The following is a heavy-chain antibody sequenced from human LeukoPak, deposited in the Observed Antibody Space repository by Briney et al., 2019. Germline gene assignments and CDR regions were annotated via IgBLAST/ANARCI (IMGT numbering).Heavy chain of an antibody. CDR1: GFTFSSYS. Sequence: GSLRLSCAASGFTFSSYSMNWVRQAPGKGLEWVSYISSSSSAIYYADSVKGRFTITRDNAKNSLYLQMNSLRAEDTAVYYCARVVATPWGQGTLVTVSS. CDR2: ISSSSSAI. CDR3: ARVVATP. J-gene: IGHJ5*02. D-gene: IGHD5-12*01. V-gene: IGHV3-48*01.